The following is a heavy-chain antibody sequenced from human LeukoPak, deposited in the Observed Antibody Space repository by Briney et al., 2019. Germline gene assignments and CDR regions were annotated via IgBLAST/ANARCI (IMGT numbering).Heavy chain of an antibody. V-gene: IGHV1-69*13. D-gene: IGHD2-2*01. CDR3: ARANDIVVVPAANYYYYYYMDV. CDR2: IIPIFGTA. J-gene: IGHJ6*03. Sequence: GASVKVSCKASGGTFSSYAISWVRQTPGQGLEWMGGIIPIFGTANCAQKFQGRVTITADESTSTAYMELSSLRSEDTAVYYCARANDIVVVPAANYYYYYYMDVWGKGTTVTVSS. CDR1: GGTFSSYA.